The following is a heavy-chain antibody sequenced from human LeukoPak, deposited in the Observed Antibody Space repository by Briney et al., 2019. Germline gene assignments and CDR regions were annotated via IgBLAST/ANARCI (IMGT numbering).Heavy chain of an antibody. CDR2: INHGGST. CDR1: GGSFSGYY. D-gene: IGHD3-22*01. J-gene: IGHJ4*02. V-gene: IGHV4-34*01. Sequence: SETLSLTCAVYGGSFSGYYWSWIRQPPGKGLEWIGEINHGGSTNYNPSLKSRVTISVDTSKNQFSLKLSSVAAADTAVYYCARRSAYYDSSGYYYLYYFDYWGQGTLVTVSS. CDR3: ARRSAYYDSSGYYYLYYFDY.